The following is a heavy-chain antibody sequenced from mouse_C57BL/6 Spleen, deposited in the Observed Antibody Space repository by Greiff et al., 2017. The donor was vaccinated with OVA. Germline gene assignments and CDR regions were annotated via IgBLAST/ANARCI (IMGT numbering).Heavy chain of an antibody. Sequence: VQLQQSVAELVRPGASVKLSCTASGFNIKNTDMHWVKQRPDQGLEWIGRFDLAKGNINYAQKFQGKATITADTSTNTAYLQLRSMTSEDTAIYYCDRWDDYGEAWFAYWGQGTMVTVSA. V-gene: IGHV14-3*01. D-gene: IGHD2-4*01. CDR3: DRWDDYGEAWFAY. J-gene: IGHJ3*01. CDR2: FDLAKGNI. CDR1: GFNIKNTD.